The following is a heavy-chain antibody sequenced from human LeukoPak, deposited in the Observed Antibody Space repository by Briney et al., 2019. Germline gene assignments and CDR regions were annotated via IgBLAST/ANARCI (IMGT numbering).Heavy chain of an antibody. D-gene: IGHD4-11*01. CDR1: GFTFSSYS. CDR2: ISSSSSTI. CDR3: ATGGNFYYSH. Sequence: GSLRLSCAASGFTFSSYSMNWVRQAPGKGLEWVSYISSSSSTIYYADSVKGRFTISRDNAKNTLSLQMNSLRAEDTAVYSCATGGNFYYSHWGQGTLVTVSS. V-gene: IGHV3-48*01. J-gene: IGHJ1*01.